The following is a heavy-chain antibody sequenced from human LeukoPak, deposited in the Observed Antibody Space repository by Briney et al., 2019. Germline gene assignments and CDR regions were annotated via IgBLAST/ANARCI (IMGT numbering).Heavy chain of an antibody. CDR3: ARDGLGGSGAFDI. V-gene: IGHV1-2*02. CDR2: INPDSGGT. Sequence: ASVNVSCKSSGYTFTGYYIHWVRQAPGQGREWMGWINPDSGGTNYAQKFQGGVSMTRDTSISTAYMELSRLRSDDTAVYYCARDGLGGSGAFDIWGQGTMVTVSS. CDR1: GYTFTGYY. D-gene: IGHD3-16*01. J-gene: IGHJ3*02.